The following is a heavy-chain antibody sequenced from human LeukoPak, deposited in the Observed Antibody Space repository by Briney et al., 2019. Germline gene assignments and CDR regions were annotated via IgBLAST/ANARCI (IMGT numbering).Heavy chain of an antibody. Sequence: GGSLRLSCAASGFTFSNYAVSWVRQAPGKGLEWVSTLSGSGVTTYYADSVKGRFTISRDNSKNTLYLQMNSLRAEDTAVYYCAKSKNLGISGAFDYWGQGTLVTVSS. V-gene: IGHV3-23*01. CDR2: LSGSGVTT. D-gene: IGHD7-27*01. CDR1: GFTFSNYA. J-gene: IGHJ4*02. CDR3: AKSKNLGISGAFDY.